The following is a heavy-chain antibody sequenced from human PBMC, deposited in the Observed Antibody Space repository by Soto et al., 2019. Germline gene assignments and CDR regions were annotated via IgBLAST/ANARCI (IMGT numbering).Heavy chain of an antibody. Sequence: GASVKVSCKASGGTFSSYAISWVRQAPGQGLEWMGGIIPIFGTANYAQKFQGRVTITADESTSTAYMELSSLRSEDTAVYYCASGKSWGRKPLNCFDPWGEGTLVTVSS. D-gene: IGHD7-27*01. J-gene: IGHJ5*02. CDR2: IIPIFGTA. CDR1: GGTFSSYA. V-gene: IGHV1-69*13. CDR3: ASGKSWGRKPLNCFDP.